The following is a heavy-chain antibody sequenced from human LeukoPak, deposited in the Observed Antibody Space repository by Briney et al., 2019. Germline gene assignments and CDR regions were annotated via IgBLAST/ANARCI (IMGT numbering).Heavy chain of an antibody. CDR3: ARGGIAAAGSFDY. CDR1: GGTFSSYA. V-gene: IGHV1-69*01. Sequence: SVKVSCKASGGTFSSYAISWVRQAPGQGLEWMGGIIPIFGTANYAQKFQGRVTITADESTSIAYMELSSLRSEDTAVYYCARGGIAAAGSFDYWGQGTLVTVSS. D-gene: IGHD6-13*01. CDR2: IIPIFGTA. J-gene: IGHJ4*02.